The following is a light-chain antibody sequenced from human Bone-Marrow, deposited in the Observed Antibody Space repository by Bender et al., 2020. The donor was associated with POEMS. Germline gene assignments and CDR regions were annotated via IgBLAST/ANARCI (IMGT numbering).Light chain of an antibody. Sequence: QSVLTQPPSVSAAPGQRVTISCSGSNSNIGNNDVSWYQQLPGTSPKLLISGRNKRPSGIPDRFSASKSGTSATLAITGLQSGDEADYYCGTWDSSLSAVVFGGGTKLTVL. CDR1: NSNIGNND. CDR3: GTWDSSLSAVV. V-gene: IGLV1-51*02. CDR2: GRN. J-gene: IGLJ2*01.